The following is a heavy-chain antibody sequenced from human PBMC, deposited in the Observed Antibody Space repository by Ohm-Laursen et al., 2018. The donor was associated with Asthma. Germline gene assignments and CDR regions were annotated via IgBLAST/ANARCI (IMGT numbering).Heavy chain of an antibody. CDR1: GDSVSSNSAA. V-gene: IGHV6-1*01. CDR3: ARGARGIGDSSGYWFDP. J-gene: IGHJ5*02. CDR2: TYYRSKWYN. D-gene: IGHD3-22*01. Sequence: SQTLSLTCAISGDSVSSNSAAWNWIRQSPSRGLEWLGRTYYRSKWYNDYAVSVKSRITINPDTSKNQFSLQLNSVTPEDTAVYYCARGARGIGDSSGYWFDPWGQGTLVTVSS.